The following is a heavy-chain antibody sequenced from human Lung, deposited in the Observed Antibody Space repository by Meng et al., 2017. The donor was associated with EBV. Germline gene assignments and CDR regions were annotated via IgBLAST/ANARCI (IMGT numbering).Heavy chain of an antibody. Sequence: HGSGSGLLKPPPTLSLTWAVSCGSLRSDTSPWNWIRQRPGKGLEWIGFVYRSGSTYYNPSLKSRVIISVDRSNNQFSLELNSVSAADTAVYYCARAKWGHSYGSEALYFDHWGPGTLVTVSS. CDR1: CGSLRSDTSP. CDR3: ARAKWGHSYGSEALYFDH. J-gene: IGHJ4*02. CDR2: VYRSGST. V-gene: IGHV4-30-2*01. D-gene: IGHD5-18*01.